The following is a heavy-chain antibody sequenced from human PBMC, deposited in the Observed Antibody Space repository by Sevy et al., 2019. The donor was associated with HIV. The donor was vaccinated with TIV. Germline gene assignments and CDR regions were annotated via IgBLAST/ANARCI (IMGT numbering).Heavy chain of an antibody. CDR2: IKQDGSEK. CDR3: ARDLYWGYSSGWYGYFDY. J-gene: IGHJ4*02. Sequence: GESLKISCAASGFTFSSYWMSWVRQAPGKGLEWVANIKQDGSEKYYVASVKGRFTISRDNAKNSLYLQMNSLRAEDTAVYYCARDLYWGYSSGWYGYFDYWGQGTLVTVSS. V-gene: IGHV3-7*01. D-gene: IGHD6-19*01. CDR1: GFTFSSYW.